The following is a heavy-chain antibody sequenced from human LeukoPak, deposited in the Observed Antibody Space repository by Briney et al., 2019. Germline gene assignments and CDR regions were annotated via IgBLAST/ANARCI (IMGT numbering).Heavy chain of an antibody. CDR2: IKPDGGTT. CDR3: ARGNWYGY. Sequence: GGSLRLSCAASGFTFSSYWMHWVRQAPGKGLVWVSRIKPDGGTTSYADSVKGRFTISRDNAKNTLYLQMNSLRADDTAVYYCARGNWYGYWGQGTLVTVSS. J-gene: IGHJ4*02. CDR1: GFTFSSYW. D-gene: IGHD1-1*01. V-gene: IGHV3-74*01.